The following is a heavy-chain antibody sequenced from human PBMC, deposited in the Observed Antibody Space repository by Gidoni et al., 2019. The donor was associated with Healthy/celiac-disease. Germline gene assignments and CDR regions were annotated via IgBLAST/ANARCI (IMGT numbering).Heavy chain of an antibody. V-gene: IGHV3-48*01. Sequence: EVQLVESGGGLVQPGGALRLSCAASGFTFSSYSMNWVRQAPGKGLEWVSYISSSSSTIYYADSVKGRFTISRDNAKNSLYLQMNSLRAEDTAVYYCARELRVAAADPSYYYYYGMDVWGQGTTVTVSS. CDR3: ARELRVAAADPSYYYYYGMDV. CDR1: GFTFSSYS. J-gene: IGHJ6*02. CDR2: ISSSSSTI. D-gene: IGHD6-13*01.